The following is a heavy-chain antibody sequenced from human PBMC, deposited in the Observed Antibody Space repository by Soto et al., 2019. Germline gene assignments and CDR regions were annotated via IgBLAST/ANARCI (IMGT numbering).Heavy chain of an antibody. CDR2: INAFDDDT. CDR1: AYTFTSYH. J-gene: IGHJ3*02. CDR3: ARNLYGRAFDI. D-gene: IGHD2-8*01. Sequence: QAQLEQSGPEAKRPGASLKVSCKASAYTFTSYHISWVRQAPGQGLEWIGWINAFDDDTNYSQKFQDRVTMTAHRSTDTAYLDLRSLGSDDTAIYYCARNLYGRAFDIWGQGTMVTVSS. V-gene: IGHV1-18*04.